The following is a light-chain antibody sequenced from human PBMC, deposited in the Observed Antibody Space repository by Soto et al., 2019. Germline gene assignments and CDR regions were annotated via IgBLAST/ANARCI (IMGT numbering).Light chain of an antibody. CDR1: QGISSA. J-gene: IGKJ4*01. CDR2: DAS. V-gene: IGKV1-13*02. Sequence: AIQLTQSPSSLSASVGDRVTITCRASQGISSALAWYQQKPGKAPKLLIYDASSLESGVPSRFSGSGSGTEFTLTISSLQAEDFATYFCQESYTTPAVSFGGGTKVDIK. CDR3: QESYTTPAVS.